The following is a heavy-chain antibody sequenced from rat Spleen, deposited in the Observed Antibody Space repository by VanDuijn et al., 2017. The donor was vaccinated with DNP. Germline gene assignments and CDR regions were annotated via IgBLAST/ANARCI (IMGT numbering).Heavy chain of an antibody. CDR2: MWYDGDT. Sequence: QVQLKESGPGLVQPSETLSLTCTVSGFSLTTYSVSWVRQPSGKGPEWMGRMWYDGDTAYNSALKSRLSISRDTSRNHVFLEVNSLQSEDSATYYCARDGQWDYLDYWGQGGMVTVAS. J-gene: IGHJ2*01. D-gene: IGHD1-1*01. CDR1: GFSLTTYS. V-gene: IGHV2-34*01. CDR3: ARDGQWDYLDY.